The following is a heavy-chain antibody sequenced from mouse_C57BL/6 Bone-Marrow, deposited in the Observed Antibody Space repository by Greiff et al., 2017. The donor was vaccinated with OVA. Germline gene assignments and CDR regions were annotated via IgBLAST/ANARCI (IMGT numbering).Heavy chain of an antibody. J-gene: IGHJ3*01. CDR1: GFTFSDYG. CDR2: ISSGSSTI. D-gene: IGHD2-3*01. V-gene: IGHV5-17*01. Sequence: EVHLVESGGGLVKPGGSLKLSCAASGFTFSDYGMHWVRQAPEKGPEWVAYISSGSSTIYYADTVKGRFTISRDNAKNTLFLQMTSLRSEDTAMLYWARHGGWLLPFAYWGQGTLVTVSA. CDR3: ARHGGWLLPFAY.